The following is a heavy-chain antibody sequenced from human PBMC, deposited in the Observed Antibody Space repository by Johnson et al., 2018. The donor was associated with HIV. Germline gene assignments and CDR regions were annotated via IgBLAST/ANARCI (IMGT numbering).Heavy chain of an antibody. CDR3: ARPLNNFPSNFDAFDI. D-gene: IGHD4-11*01. CDR1: GVTVSNNY. J-gene: IGHJ3*02. CDR2: IRYAGSYK. Sequence: QVQLVESGGGLVQRGGSLRLSCVASGVTVSNNYMIWVRQAPGKGLEWVAFIRYAGSYKNYADSVKGRFTISRDNSKNTVYLQMNSLRAEDTAVYYCARPLNNFPSNFDAFDIWGQGTMVTVSS. V-gene: IGHV3-33*08.